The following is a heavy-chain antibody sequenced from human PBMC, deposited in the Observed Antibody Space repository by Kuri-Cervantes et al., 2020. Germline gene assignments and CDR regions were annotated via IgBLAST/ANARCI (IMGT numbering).Heavy chain of an antibody. Sequence: SETLSLTCAVSGYSISSGYYWGWIRQPPGKGLEWIGSIYHSGSTYYNPSLKSRVTISVDTSKNQFSLKLSSVTAADTAVYYCARDKYFDYWGQGTLVTVSS. CDR1: GYSISSGYY. CDR3: ARDKYFDY. CDR2: IYHSGST. J-gene: IGHJ4*02. V-gene: IGHV4-38-2*02.